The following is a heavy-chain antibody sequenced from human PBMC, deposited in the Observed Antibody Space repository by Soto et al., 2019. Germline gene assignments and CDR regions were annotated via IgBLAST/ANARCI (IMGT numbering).Heavy chain of an antibody. CDR3: AAPIAARPGWFDP. V-gene: IGHV3-23*01. CDR2: ISGSGGST. CDR1: GFTFSSYA. Sequence: PGGSLRLSCAASGFTFSSYAMSWVRQAPGKGLEWVSAISGSGGSTYYADSVKGRFTISRDKSKNTLYLEMNSRRAEDTAVYYCAAPIAARPGWFDPLGQGALVTVSS. J-gene: IGHJ5*02. D-gene: IGHD6-6*01.